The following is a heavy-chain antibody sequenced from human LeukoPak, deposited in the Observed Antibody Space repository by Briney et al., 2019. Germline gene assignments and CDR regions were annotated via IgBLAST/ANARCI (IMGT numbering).Heavy chain of an antibody. CDR1: GYSFTGSC. CDR2: INPNSGVT. V-gene: IGHV1-2*02. CDR3: ARGYGSAWHGDF. Sequence: ASVKVSCKASGYSFTGSCIHWVRQAPGQGLEWMGCINPNSGVTNFAQKFQGRVTMTRDTSISTAYMELSRLRSDDTAVYYCARGYGSAWHGDFWGQGTLVTVSS. D-gene: IGHD6-19*01. J-gene: IGHJ4*02.